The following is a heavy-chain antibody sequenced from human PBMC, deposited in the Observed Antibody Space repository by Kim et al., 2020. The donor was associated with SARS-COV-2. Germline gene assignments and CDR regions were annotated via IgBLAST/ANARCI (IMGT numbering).Heavy chain of an antibody. CDR3: ARAYSSLFGIGGYWYFGL. J-gene: IGHJ2*01. V-gene: IGHV3-20*01. CDR2: INWNGGST. CDR1: GFTFDDYG. D-gene: IGHD6-13*01. Sequence: GGSLRLSCAASGFTFDDYGMSWVRQAPGKGLEWVAGINWNGGSTGYADSVKGRFTISRDNAKNSLYLQMNSLRAEDTALYHCARAYSSLFGIGGYWYFGLRGPGTLVPVSS.